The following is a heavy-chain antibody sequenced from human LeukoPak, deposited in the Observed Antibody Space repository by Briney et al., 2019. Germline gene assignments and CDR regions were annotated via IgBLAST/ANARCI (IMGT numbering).Heavy chain of an antibody. CDR1: GFTFSSYA. CDR3: ARGARGYSYGELDY. Sequence: GGSLRLSCAASGFTFSSYAMNWVRQAPGKGLEWVSAITGSGGRTYYADSVKGRFTISRDNSKNTLYLQMNSLRAEDTAVYYCARGARGYSYGELDYWGQGTLVTVSS. V-gene: IGHV3-23*01. D-gene: IGHD5-18*01. CDR2: ITGSGGRT. J-gene: IGHJ4*02.